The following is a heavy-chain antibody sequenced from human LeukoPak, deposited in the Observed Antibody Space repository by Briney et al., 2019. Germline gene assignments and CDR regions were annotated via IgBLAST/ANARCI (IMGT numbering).Heavy chain of an antibody. J-gene: IGHJ4*02. CDR1: GYTFTSYD. CDR2: IIPILGIA. Sequence: GASVKVSCKASGYTFTSYDINWVRQATGQGLEWMGKIIPILGIANYAQKFQGRVTITADKSTSTAYMELSSLRSEDTAVYYCAREGDGSGSYGPYFDYWGQGTLVTVSS. CDR3: AREGDGSGSYGPYFDY. V-gene: IGHV1-69*04. D-gene: IGHD3-10*01.